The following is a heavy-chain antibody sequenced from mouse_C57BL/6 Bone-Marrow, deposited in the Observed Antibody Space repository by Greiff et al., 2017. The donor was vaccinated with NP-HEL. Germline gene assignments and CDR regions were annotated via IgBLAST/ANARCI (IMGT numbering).Heavy chain of an antibody. Sequence: EVQGVESGAELVRPGASVKLSCTASGFNIKDDYMHWVKQRPEQGLEWIGWIDPENGDTEYASKFQGKATITADTSSNTAYLQLSSLTSEDTAVYYCTTRYYGSSWDYWGQGTTLTVSS. J-gene: IGHJ2*01. CDR1: GFNIKDDY. D-gene: IGHD1-1*01. CDR3: TTRYYGSSWDY. V-gene: IGHV14-4*01. CDR2: IDPENGDT.